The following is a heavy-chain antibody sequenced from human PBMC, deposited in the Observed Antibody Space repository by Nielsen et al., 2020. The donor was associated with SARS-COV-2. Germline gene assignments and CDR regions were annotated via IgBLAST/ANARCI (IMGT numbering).Heavy chain of an antibody. D-gene: IGHD6-19*01. J-gene: IGHJ4*01. CDR2: ISYDGSKK. Sequence: GGSLRLSCAASGFPFSTYGMHWVRQAPGKGLEWVAVISYDGSKKYYADSVKGRFTISRDTPKNTLYLQMNSLRAEDTAVYYCAAKYGGEWLAVFDYWGQGTQVTVSS. CDR3: AAKYGGEWLAVFDY. CDR1: GFPFSTYG. V-gene: IGHV3-30*03.